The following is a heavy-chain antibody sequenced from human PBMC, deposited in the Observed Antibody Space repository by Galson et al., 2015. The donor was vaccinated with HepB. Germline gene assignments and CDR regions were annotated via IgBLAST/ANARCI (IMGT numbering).Heavy chain of an antibody. CDR3: ARDSGAYCGGDCYSYYYYYYGLDV. CDR1: GFTFSSYW. Sequence: SLRLSYAASGFTFSSYWMSWVRQAPGKGLEWVANIKQDGSEKYYVDSVKGRFTISRDNAKNSLYLQMNSLRAEDTAVYYCARDSGAYCGGDCYSYYYYYYGLDVWGQGTTVTVSS. V-gene: IGHV3-7*03. D-gene: IGHD2-21*02. J-gene: IGHJ6*02. CDR2: IKQDGSEK.